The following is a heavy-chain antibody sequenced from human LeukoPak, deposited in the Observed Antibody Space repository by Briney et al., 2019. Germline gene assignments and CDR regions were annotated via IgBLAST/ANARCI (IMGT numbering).Heavy chain of an antibody. D-gene: IGHD1-1*01. CDR2: INQSGST. Sequence: SETLSLTCAVYGGSFSDYDWSWIRQPPGKGLEWIGEINQSGSTNCDPSLKRRLSMSIDTSKSQFSLNLRSVTAADTAVYYCARYVPVKTGTTRSSFDYWGQGTLVTVSS. CDR3: ARYVPVKTGTTRSSFDY. J-gene: IGHJ4*02. CDR1: GGSFSDYD. V-gene: IGHV4-34*01.